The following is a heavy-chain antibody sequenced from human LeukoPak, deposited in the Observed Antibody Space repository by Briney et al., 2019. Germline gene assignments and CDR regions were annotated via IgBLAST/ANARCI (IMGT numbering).Heavy chain of an antibody. D-gene: IGHD5-12*01. V-gene: IGHV3-7*01. Sequence: GGSLRLSCAASGLILSDYYMSWVRQVPGRELEWLANINLDGSEKHFVDSLRGRFTISRDNAKNSLYLQMNSLRAEDTAVYYCASQGSRGYSGYALPSDWGQGTLVTVSS. J-gene: IGHJ4*02. CDR3: ASQGSRGYSGYALPSD. CDR2: INLDGSEK. CDR1: GLILSDYY.